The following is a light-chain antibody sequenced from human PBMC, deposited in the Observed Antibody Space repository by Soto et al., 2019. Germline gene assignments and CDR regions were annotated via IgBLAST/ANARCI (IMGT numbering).Light chain of an antibody. Sequence: EIVLTQSPGTLSLSPGEGASLSCRASQILGGSYLAWYQQKSGQAPRLLIYGSSSRATGIPDRLSGSGSWTDFTLTISRLEPEDFQVYYCPQYGRSPYTFRKGPKLEI. CDR1: QILGGSY. CDR2: GSS. V-gene: IGKV3-20*01. CDR3: PQYGRSPYT. J-gene: IGKJ2*01.